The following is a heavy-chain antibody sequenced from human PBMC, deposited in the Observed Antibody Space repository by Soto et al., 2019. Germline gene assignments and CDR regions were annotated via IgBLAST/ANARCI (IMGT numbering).Heavy chain of an antibody. CDR3: ASSIAARPAGSDY. J-gene: IGHJ4*02. V-gene: IGHV4-34*01. Sequence: SETLSLTCAVYGGSFSGYYWSWIRQPPGKGLEWIGEINHSGSTNYNPSLKSRVTISVDTSKNQFSLKLSSVTAADTAVYYCASSIAARPAGSDYWGQGTLVPVSS. D-gene: IGHD6-6*01. CDR1: GGSFSGYY. CDR2: INHSGST.